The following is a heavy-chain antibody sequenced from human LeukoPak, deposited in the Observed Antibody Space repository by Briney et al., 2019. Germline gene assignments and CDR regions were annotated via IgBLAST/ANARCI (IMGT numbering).Heavy chain of an antibody. CDR1: GYTFTDYY. V-gene: IGHV1-69-2*01. D-gene: IGHD1-7*01. J-gene: IGHJ4*02. CDR3: ALQLALSFPLVY. Sequence: ASVKISCKVSGYTFTDYYMHWVQQAPGKGLEWMGLVDPEDGETIYAEKFQGRVTITADTSTDTAYMELSSLRPEDTAVYYCALQLALSFPLVYGGQRTLVTVSS. CDR2: VDPEDGET.